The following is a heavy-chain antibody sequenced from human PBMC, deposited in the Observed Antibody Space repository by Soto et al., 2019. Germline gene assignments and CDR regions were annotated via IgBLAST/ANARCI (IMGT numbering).Heavy chain of an antibody. V-gene: IGHV4-59*01. CDR3: ARFEPPYSDFWSGYYVGWFDP. J-gene: IGHJ5*02. CDR2: IYYSGST. CDR1: GGSISSYY. D-gene: IGHD3-3*01. Sequence: SSETLSLTCTVSGGSISSYYWSWIRQPPGKGLEWIGYIYYSGSTNYNPSLKSRVTISVDTSKNQFSLKLSSVTAADTAVYYCARFEPPYSDFWSGYYVGWFDPWGQGTLVTVSS.